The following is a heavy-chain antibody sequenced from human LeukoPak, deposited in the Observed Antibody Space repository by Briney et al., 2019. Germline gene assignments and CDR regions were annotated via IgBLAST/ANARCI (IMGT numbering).Heavy chain of an antibody. Sequence: RPSQTLSLTCTVSGGSISSGGYYWSWIRQHPGKGLEWIGYIYYSGSTYYNPSLKSRVTISVDTSKNQFSLKLSSVTAADTAVYYCARRMVRAVASAYCGQRTLVTVSS. CDR1: GGSISSGGYY. J-gene: IGHJ4*02. D-gene: IGHD3-10*01. CDR3: ARRMVRAVASAY. CDR2: IYYSGST. V-gene: IGHV4-31*03.